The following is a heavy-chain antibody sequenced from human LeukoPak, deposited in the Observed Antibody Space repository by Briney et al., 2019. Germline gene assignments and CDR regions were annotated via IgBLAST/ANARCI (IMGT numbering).Heavy chain of an antibody. CDR2: IYYTGVT. CDR3: ARTARLPNS. J-gene: IGHJ4*02. Sequence: SETLSLTCTVSGTSITSSYWSWIRQPPGKGLEHIGYIYYTGVTNYSPSLKSRVTMPLDTSKNQFSLRLTSVTAADTAIYYCARTARLPNSWGQGTLVTVSS. V-gene: IGHV4-59*01. CDR1: GTSITSSY. D-gene: IGHD6-25*01.